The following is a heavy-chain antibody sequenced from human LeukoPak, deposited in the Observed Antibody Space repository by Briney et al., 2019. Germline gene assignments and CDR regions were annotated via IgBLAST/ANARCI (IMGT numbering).Heavy chain of an antibody. V-gene: IGHV4-59*01. J-gene: IGHJ4*02. CDR1: GGSISSYY. D-gene: IGHD5-24*01. CDR3: ARYRDGYIYFDY. CDR2: IYYSGST. Sequence: SETLSLTCTVSGGSISSYYWSWIRQPPGKGLEWIGYIYYSGSTNYNPSLKSRVTISVDTSKNQFSLKLSSVTAADTAVYYCARYRDGYIYFDYWGQGTLVTVSS.